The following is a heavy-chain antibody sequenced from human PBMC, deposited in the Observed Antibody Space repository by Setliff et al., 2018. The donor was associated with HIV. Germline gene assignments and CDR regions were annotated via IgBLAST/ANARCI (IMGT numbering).Heavy chain of an antibody. J-gene: IGHJ6*03. V-gene: IGHV4-59*12. CDR3: ARGDSFYYFMDV. Sequence: PSETLSLTCSVSGDSISAYYWTWIRQSPGKGLEWIGWIYKNGNTNYNPSLTSRLTISVDTSKNQFSLKLSSVTAADTAVYYCARGDSFYYFMDVWGKGTTVTVSS. CDR2: IYKNGNT. CDR1: GDSISAYY.